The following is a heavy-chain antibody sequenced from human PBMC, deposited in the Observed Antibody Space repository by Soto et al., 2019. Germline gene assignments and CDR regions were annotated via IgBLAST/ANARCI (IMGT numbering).Heavy chain of an antibody. CDR3: ARDKITGLFDY. J-gene: IGHJ4*02. D-gene: IGHD2-8*02. V-gene: IGHV4-34*01. CDR1: GGSFSGYY. CDR2: INHSGST. Sequence: QVQLQQWGAGLLKPSETLSLTCAVYGGSFSGYYWTWIRQPPGTGLEWNGEINHSGSTNYNPSLKSPVTISVDTSKNQFSPKLTAVTAADTAVYYGARDKITGLFDYWGQGTLVTVSS.